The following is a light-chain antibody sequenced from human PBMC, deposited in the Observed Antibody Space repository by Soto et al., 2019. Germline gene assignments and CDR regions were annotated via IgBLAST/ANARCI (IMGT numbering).Light chain of an antibody. Sequence: SYELTQPPSVSVAPGKTSSSSGGGNNIGSKGVHGYQQKPGQAPVLVIYSDTDLPPVIPERFSGSNSANLATLTISRVEAGDEADYYCQVWDSGSAHVVFGGGTKLPVL. J-gene: IGLJ2*01. CDR3: QVWDSGSAHVV. CDR1: NIGSKG. V-gene: IGLV3-21*04. CDR2: SDT.